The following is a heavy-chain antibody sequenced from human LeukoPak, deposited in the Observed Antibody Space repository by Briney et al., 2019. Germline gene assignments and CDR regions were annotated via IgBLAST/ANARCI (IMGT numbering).Heavy chain of an antibody. CDR3: AELGITMIGGV. CDR2: INSDGSSI. CDR1: GGSISSSSYY. D-gene: IGHD3-10*02. J-gene: IGHJ6*04. Sequence: ETLSLTCTVSGGSISSSSYYWGWVRQAPGKGLVWVSRINSDGSSISYADSVKGRFTISRDNAKNTLYLQMNSLRAEDTAVYYCAELGITMIGGVWGKGTTVTISS. V-gene: IGHV3-74*01.